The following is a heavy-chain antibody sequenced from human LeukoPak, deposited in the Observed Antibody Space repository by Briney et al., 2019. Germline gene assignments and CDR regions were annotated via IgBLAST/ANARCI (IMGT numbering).Heavy chain of an antibody. Sequence: GSLSLSCAASGFTFSNYFMHWVRQAPGKGLEWVADIASDGSHTFYVESVKGRFTISRDNSKNTLYLQMNSLGPEDTAVYFCARERQDTVIHSGAFDIWGQGTMVTVSS. CDR1: GFTFSNYF. V-gene: IGHV3-30-3*01. J-gene: IGHJ3*02. CDR3: ARERQDTVIHSGAFDI. CDR2: IASDGSHT. D-gene: IGHD2-21*02.